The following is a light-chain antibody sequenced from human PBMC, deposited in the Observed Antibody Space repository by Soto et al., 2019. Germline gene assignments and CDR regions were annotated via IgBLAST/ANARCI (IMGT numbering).Light chain of an antibody. V-gene: IGKV4-1*01. CDR3: HQFYSIPIT. Sequence: DIVMTQSPDSLAVSLGDRATINCKSSQSVLYTSNNKNHLAWYQQKPGQPPKLLIYWASTRESGVPDRFSGSGSGTDFTLTISSLQAEDVAVYYCHQFYSIPITFGPGTKVDIK. CDR1: QSVLYTSNNKNH. J-gene: IGKJ3*01. CDR2: WAS.